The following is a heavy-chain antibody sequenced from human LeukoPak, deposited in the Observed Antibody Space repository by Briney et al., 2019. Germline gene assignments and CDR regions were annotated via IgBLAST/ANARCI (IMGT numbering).Heavy chain of an antibody. J-gene: IGHJ5*02. CDR2: IYYSGST. CDR1: GGPISSSSYY. V-gene: IGHV4-39*01. D-gene: IGHD1-26*01. CDR3: ARQVGATDWFDP. Sequence: SETLSLTCTVSGGPISSSSYYWGWIRQPPGKGLEWIGSIYYSGSTYYNPSLKSRVTISVDTSKNQFSLKLSSVTAADTAVYYCARQVGATDWFDPWGQGTLVTVSS.